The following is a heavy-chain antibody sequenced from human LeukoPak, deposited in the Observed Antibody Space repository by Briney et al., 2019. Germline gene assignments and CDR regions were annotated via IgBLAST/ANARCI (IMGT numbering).Heavy chain of an antibody. J-gene: IGHJ6*02. CDR2: MNPNSGNT. CDR1: GYTFTSYD. V-gene: IGHV1-8*01. Sequence: ASVKVSCKASGYTFTSYDINWVRQATGQGLEWMGWMNPNSGNTGHAQKFQGRVTMTRNTSISTAYMELSSLRSEDTAVYYCARVEKIYDFWSGYYSAGNYYYYGMDVWGQGTTVTVSS. D-gene: IGHD3-3*01. CDR3: ARVEKIYDFWSGYYSAGNYYYYGMDV.